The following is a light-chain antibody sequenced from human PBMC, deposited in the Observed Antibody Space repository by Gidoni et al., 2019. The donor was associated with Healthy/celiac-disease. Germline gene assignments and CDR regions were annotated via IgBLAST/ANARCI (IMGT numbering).Light chain of an antibody. Sequence: SALTKPAYVSGSPGQSNTISCTGTSSDVGGYNYDTWYQQHPCKAPKLMVYDVSHRPSVVSSRFSGSKSGNTASLTISGLQAEDDADYYCSSYTSSSTVVFGGGTKLTVL. J-gene: IGLJ2*01. CDR3: SSYTSSSTVV. CDR1: SSDVGGYNY. CDR2: DVS. V-gene: IGLV2-14*03.